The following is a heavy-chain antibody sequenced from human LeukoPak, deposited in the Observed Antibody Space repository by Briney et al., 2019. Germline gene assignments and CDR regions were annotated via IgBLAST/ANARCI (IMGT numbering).Heavy chain of an antibody. D-gene: IGHD3-3*01. CDR2: IWYDGSNK. CDR1: GFTFSSYG. CDR3: ARATPYYDFWSGYLEY. V-gene: IGHV3-33*01. Sequence: GGSLRLSCAASGFTFSSYGTHWVRQAPGKGLEWVAVIWYDGSNKYYADSVKGRFTISRDNSKNTLYLQMNSLRAEDTAVYYCARATPYYDFWSGYLEYWGQGTLVTVSS. J-gene: IGHJ4*02.